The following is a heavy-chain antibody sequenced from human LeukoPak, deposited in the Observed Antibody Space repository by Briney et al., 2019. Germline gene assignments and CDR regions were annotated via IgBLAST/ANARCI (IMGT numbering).Heavy chain of an antibody. CDR3: AREDHSNYNY. CDR1: GFTFSNYA. V-gene: IGHV3-23*01. J-gene: IGHJ4*02. CDR2: ISYNGGSA. Sequence: GGSLRLSCVASGFTFSNYAVSWVRQAPGKGLEWVSCISYNGGSAHYADSVKGRFTVSRDNAKNSLYLQMNSLRAEDTAVYYCAREDHSNYNYWGQGTMVTVSS. D-gene: IGHD4-11*01.